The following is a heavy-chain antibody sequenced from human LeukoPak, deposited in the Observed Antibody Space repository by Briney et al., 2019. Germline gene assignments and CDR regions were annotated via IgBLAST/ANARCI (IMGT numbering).Heavy chain of an antibody. CDR1: GASTSAFY. J-gene: IGHJ3*01. CDR2: SYSGGNA. Sequence: SETLSLTCTVSGASTSAFYWSWIRQSPGTGLEWIGYSYSGGNANYNPSLKSRVTITIDTSENQFSLRLTSVTAADTAVYFCAHSKRGGGYYINAFAVWGQGALVTISS. V-gene: IGHV4-59*01. D-gene: IGHD1-26*01. CDR3: AHSKRGGGYYINAFAV.